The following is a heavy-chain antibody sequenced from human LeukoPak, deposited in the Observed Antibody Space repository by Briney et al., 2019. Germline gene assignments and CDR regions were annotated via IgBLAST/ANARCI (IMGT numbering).Heavy chain of an antibody. Sequence: GASVKVSCKASGYTFSMYYIHWVRQAPGQGLEWMGWINANSDGTNYAQKFQGRVTMTRDTSITTVYMELSRLRSDDTAVYYCVRDSTTYDDYGDYRYYHGMDIWGQGTTVTVSS. V-gene: IGHV1-2*02. CDR2: INANSDGT. CDR1: GYTFSMYY. CDR3: VRDSTTYDDYGDYRYYHGMDI. D-gene: IGHD4-17*01. J-gene: IGHJ6*02.